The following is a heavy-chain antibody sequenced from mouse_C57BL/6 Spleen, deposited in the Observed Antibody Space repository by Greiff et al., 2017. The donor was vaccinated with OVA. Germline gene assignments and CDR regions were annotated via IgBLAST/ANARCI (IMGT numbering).Heavy chain of an antibody. Sequence: QVHVKQSGAELVRPGASVKLSCKASGYTFTDYYINWVKQRPGQGLEWIARIYPGSGNTYYNEKFKGKATLTAEKSSSTAYMQLSSLTSEDSAVYFCARWGVLLRQAMDYWGQGTSVTVSS. J-gene: IGHJ4*01. CDR1: GYTFTDYY. D-gene: IGHD1-1*01. CDR2: IYPGSGNT. V-gene: IGHV1-76*01. CDR3: ARWGVLLRQAMDY.